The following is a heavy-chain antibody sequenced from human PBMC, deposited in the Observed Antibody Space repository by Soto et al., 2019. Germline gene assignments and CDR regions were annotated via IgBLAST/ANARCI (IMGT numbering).Heavy chain of an antibody. CDR1: GYTFTNYV. J-gene: IGHJ4*02. V-gene: IGHV1-3*01. Sequence: VASVKVSWKASGYTFTNYVMYWVRQAPGQSLEWVGWINAASGNTKYSQKFQDRVTLTRDTSATTVFMEMSSLGLEDTAVYFCAKGRPSFHFDYPSQGT. CDR3: AKGRPSFHFDY. CDR2: INAASGNT.